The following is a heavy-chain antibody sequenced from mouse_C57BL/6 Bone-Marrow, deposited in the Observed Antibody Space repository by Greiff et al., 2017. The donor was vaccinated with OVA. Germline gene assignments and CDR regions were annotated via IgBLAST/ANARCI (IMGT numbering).Heavy chain of an antibody. J-gene: IGHJ1*03. Sequence: QVQLQQPGAELVKPGASVKLSCKASGYTFTSYWMHWVKQRPGRGLEWIGRIDPKSGGTKYNEKFKSKATLTVDKPSSTAYLQLSSLTSEDSAVYYCAREGRLLWYFDVWGTGTTVTVST. V-gene: IGHV1-72*01. CDR1: GYTFTSYW. D-gene: IGHD2-3*01. CDR3: AREGRLLWYFDV. CDR2: IDPKSGGT.